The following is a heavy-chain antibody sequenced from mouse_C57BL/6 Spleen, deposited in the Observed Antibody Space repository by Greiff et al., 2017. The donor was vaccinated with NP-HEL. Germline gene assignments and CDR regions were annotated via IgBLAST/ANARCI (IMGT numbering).Heavy chain of an antibody. CDR2: ISDGGSYT. CDR1: GFTFSSYA. CDR3: AAMVTTRAWFAY. J-gene: IGHJ3*01. V-gene: IGHV5-4*03. Sequence: DVMLVESGGGLVKPGGSLKLSCAASGFTFSSYAMSWVRQTPEKRLEWVATISDGGSYTYYPDNVKGRFTISRDNAKNNLYLQMSHLKSEDTAMYYCAAMVTTRAWFAYWGQGTLVTVSA. D-gene: IGHD2-2*01.